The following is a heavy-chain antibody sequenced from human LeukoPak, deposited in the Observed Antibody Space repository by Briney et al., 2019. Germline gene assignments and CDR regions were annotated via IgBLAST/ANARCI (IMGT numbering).Heavy chain of an antibody. D-gene: IGHD3-10*01. CDR2: ISASGADT. CDR3: AKQLDSGNYYPTGDDY. J-gene: IGHJ4*02. V-gene: IGHV3-23*01. CDR1: GFTFSSYA. Sequence: GGSLRLSCAASGFTFSSYATSWVRQAPGKGLEWVSSISASGADTYYTDSVKGRFTISRDTSKNTLYLQMNSLRDEDTALYYCAKQLDSGNYYPTGDDYWGQGTLVTVSS.